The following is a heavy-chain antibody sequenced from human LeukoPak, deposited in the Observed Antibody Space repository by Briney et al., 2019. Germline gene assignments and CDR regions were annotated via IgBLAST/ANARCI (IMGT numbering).Heavy chain of an antibody. CDR3: ARRGTYYYDSSGTYRVRYFDY. CDR1: GGSFSGYY. D-gene: IGHD3-22*01. J-gene: IGHJ4*02. V-gene: IGHV4-34*01. Sequence: SETLSLTCAVYGGSFSGYYWSWIRQPPGKGLEWIGEINHSGSTNYNPSLKSRVTISVDTSKNQFSLKLSSVTAADTAVYYCARRGTYYYDSSGTYRVRYFDYWGQGTLVTVSS. CDR2: INHSGST.